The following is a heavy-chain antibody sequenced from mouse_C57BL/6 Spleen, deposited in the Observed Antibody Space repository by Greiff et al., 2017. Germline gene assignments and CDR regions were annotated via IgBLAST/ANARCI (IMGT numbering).Heavy chain of an antibody. J-gene: IGHJ4*01. D-gene: IGHD2-4*01. CDR3: ARYDYDGIYYAMDY. V-gene: IGHV1-9*01. CDR1: GYTFTGYW. CDR2: ILPGSGST. Sequence: QVQLQQSGAELMKPGASVKLSCKATGYTFTGYWIEWVKQRPGHGREWIGEILPGSGSTNYNEKFKGKATFTADTSSNTAYMQIRSLTTEDSDIYYCARYDYDGIYYAMDYWGPGTSVTVSS.